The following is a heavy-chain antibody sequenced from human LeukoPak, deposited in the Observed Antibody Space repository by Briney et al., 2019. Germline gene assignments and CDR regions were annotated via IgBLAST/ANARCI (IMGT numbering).Heavy chain of an antibody. CDR3: ARGDYDILTGYYDFAYQGPNWFDP. J-gene: IGHJ5*02. Sequence: SETLSLTCTVSGGSVSSYYWSWIRQPPGKGLEWIGYIYYSGSTNYNPSLKSRVTISVDTSKNQFSLKLSSVTAADTAVYYCARGDYDILTGYYDFAYQGPNWFDPWGQGTLVTVSS. V-gene: IGHV4-59*02. D-gene: IGHD3-9*01. CDR2: IYYSGST. CDR1: GGSVSSYY.